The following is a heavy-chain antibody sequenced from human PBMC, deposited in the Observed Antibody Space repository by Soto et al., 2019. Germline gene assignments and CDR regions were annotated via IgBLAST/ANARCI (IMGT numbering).Heavy chain of an antibody. CDR2: ISGSGDKT. CDR3: AKDYASTWYWYFDP. Sequence: GGSLRLSCAASGFSFSNFAMSWVRQAPGTGLEWVSSISGSGDKTYYLDSVKGRFTISRDNSKNTLYLHMNSLGAEDTAVYFCAKDYASTWYWYFDPWGQGTLVTV. D-gene: IGHD6-13*01. J-gene: IGHJ5*02. CDR1: GFSFSNFA. V-gene: IGHV3-23*01.